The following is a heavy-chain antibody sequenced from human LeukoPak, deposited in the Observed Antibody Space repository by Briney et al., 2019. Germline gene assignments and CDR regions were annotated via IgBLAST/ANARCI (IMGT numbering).Heavy chain of an antibody. CDR2: IYHSGST. CDR1: GGSISSSNW. Sequence: PSGTLSLTCAVSGGSISSSNWWSWVRQPPGKGLEWIGEIYHSGSTNYNPSLKSRVTISVDKSKNQFSLKLSSVTAADTAVYYCAREGYCGGDCYDTPFDYWGQGTLVTVPS. D-gene: IGHD2-21*02. J-gene: IGHJ4*02. V-gene: IGHV4-4*02. CDR3: AREGYCGGDCYDTPFDY.